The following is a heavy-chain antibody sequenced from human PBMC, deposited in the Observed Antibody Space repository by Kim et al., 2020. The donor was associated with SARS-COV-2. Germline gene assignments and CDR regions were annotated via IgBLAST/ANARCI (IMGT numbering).Heavy chain of an antibody. D-gene: IGHD3-10*01. Sequence: SETLSLTCAVSGGSISSSNWWSWVRQPPGKGLEWIGEIYHSGSTNYNPSLKSRVTISVDKSKNQFSLKLSSVTAADTAVYYCASYGSGSYRSGQPLMDVWGQGTTVTVSS. CDR3: ASYGSGSYRSGQPLMDV. CDR1: GGSISSSNW. V-gene: IGHV4-4*02. CDR2: IYHSGST. J-gene: IGHJ6*02.